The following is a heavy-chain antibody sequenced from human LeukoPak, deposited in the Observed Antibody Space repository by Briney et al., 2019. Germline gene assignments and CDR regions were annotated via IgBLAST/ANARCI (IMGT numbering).Heavy chain of an antibody. CDR2: INTKTGNP. V-gene: IGHV7-4-1*02. D-gene: IGHD3-3*01. Sequence: ASVKVSCKASGYTFSNYVMNWVRQAPGQGPERMGWINTKTGNPTYAQGFTGRFVFSLDTSVSTAYLQISSLKAEDTAVYYCARDQDSRSGQYRRDFDYWGQGTLVTVSS. CDR3: ARDQDSRSGQYRRDFDY. CDR1: GYTFSNYV. J-gene: IGHJ4*02.